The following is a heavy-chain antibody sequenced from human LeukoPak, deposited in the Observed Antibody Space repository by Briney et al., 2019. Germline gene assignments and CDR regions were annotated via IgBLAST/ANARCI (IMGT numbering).Heavy chain of an antibody. J-gene: IGHJ4*02. D-gene: IGHD1-1*01. V-gene: IGHV1-18*01. CDR2: ISAYNGNT. CDR1: VYTFTSYV. Sequence: GASVTVSCKASVYTFTSYVISWVRQAPGQGLEWMGWISAYNGNTNYAQKLQGRVTMTTDTSTSTAYLELRSLRSDDAAVYYCARGMGLYNWNDSGFDYWGQGTLVTVSS. CDR3: ARGMGLYNWNDSGFDY.